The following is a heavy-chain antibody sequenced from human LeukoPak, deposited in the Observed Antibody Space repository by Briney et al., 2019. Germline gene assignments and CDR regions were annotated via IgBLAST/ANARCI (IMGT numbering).Heavy chain of an antibody. CDR3: ASLRGYSYGYWDY. V-gene: IGHV4-34*01. CDR1: GGSFSGYY. J-gene: IGHJ4*02. Sequence: SETLSLTCAVYGGSFSGYYWSWIRQPPGKGLEWIGEINHSGSTNYNPSLKSRVTISVDTSKNQFSLKLSSVTATDTAVYYCASLRGYSYGYWDYWGQGTLVTVSS. D-gene: IGHD5-18*01. CDR2: INHSGST.